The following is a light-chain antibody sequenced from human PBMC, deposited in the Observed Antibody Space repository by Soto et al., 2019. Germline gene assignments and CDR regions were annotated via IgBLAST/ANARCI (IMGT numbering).Light chain of an antibody. CDR2: DAS. CDR1: QSISSW. CDR3: QQYNNYWT. J-gene: IGKJ1*01. Sequence: DIQMTQSPSTLSATVGDRVTIPCRASQSISSWLAWYQQKPGKGPKLLIYDASSVESGVPSRFSGSGSGTEFTLTISSLQPDDFATYYCQQYNNYWTFGQGSMVDIK. V-gene: IGKV1-5*01.